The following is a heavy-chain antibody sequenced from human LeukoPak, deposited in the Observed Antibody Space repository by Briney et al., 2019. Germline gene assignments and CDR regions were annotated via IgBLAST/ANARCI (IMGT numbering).Heavy chain of an antibody. D-gene: IGHD2-2*02. Sequence: SQTLSLTCTVSGGSISSGDYYWRWIRQPPGKGLEWIVYIYYSGSTYYNPSLKSRVTISVDTSKNQFSLKLSSVTAADTAVYYCARDHIVVVPAAIPGMINWFDPWGQGTLVTVSS. CDR2: IYYSGST. J-gene: IGHJ5*02. CDR1: GGSISSGDYY. CDR3: ARDHIVVVPAAIPGMINWFDP. V-gene: IGHV4-30-4*08.